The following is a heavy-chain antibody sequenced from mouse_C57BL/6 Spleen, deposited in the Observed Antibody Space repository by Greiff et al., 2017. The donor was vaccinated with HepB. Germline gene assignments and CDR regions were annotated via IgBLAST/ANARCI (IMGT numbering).Heavy chain of an antibody. CDR1: GFSLTSYG. D-gene: IGHD2-4*01. CDR2: IWRGGST. CDR3: AKGDYDYDDGYAMDY. V-gene: IGHV2-5*01. Sequence: QVQLQQSGPGLVQPSQSLSITCTVSGFSLTSYGVHWVRQSPGKGLEWLGVIWRGGSTDYNAAFMSRLSITKDNSKSQVFFKMNSLQADDTAIYYCAKGDYDYDDGYAMDYWGQGTSVTVSS. J-gene: IGHJ4*01.